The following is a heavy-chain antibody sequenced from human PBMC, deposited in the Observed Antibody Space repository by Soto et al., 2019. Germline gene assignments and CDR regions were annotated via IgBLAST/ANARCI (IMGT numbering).Heavy chain of an antibody. Sequence: EVQLLQSGGGLVQPGGSLTLSCGVSGFPFAPSTMSWVRQAPGKGLEWVSTIIVSVGSTYSADSVQGRFTVSSDISDNTLFVRMTSMTADDTAVYFCAKRDVPHSTSKAYFYDHWGRGVLVTVSS. J-gene: IGHJ4*02. CDR3: AKRDVPHSTSKAYFYDH. D-gene: IGHD2-21*02. CDR2: IIVSVGST. CDR1: GFPFAPST. V-gene: IGHV3-23*01.